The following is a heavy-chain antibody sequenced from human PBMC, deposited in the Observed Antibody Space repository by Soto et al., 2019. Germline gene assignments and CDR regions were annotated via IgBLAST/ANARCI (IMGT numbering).Heavy chain of an antibody. CDR3: ARGGRITGTTGPLDI. V-gene: IGHV4-30-2*01. CDR1: GGSISSGGYS. CDR2: IYHSGST. Sequence: PSATLSLTCAVSGGSISSGGYSWSWIRQPPGKGLEWIGYIYHSGSTYYNPSLKSRVTISVDRSKNQFSLKLSSVTAADTAVYYCARGGRITGTTGPLDIWGQGTMVTVSS. J-gene: IGHJ3*02. D-gene: IGHD1-7*01.